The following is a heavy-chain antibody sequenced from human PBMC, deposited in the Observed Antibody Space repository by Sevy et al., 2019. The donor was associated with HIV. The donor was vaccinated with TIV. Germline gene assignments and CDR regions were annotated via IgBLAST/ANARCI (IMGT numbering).Heavy chain of an antibody. J-gene: IGHJ4*02. CDR3: AQGWNNWIDGLDS. CDR1: GFTFNKYA. V-gene: IGHV3-23*01. Sequence: GGSLRLSCEVSGFTFNKYAMHWVRQAPGKGLEWLSLIGGSGDFKYYADSVQGRFTVSRDNSKSTLFLHISSLTVEDSAVYYCAQGWNNWIDGLDSWGQGTRVTVSS. D-gene: IGHD1-1*01. CDR2: IGGSGDFK.